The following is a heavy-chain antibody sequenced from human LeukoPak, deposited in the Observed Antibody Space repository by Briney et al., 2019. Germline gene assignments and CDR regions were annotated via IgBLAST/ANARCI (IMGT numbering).Heavy chain of an antibody. D-gene: IGHD2-15*01. CDR1: GFTVSSNY. Sequence: GGSLRLSCAASGFTVSSNYMSWVRQAPGKGLEWVSVIYSGGSTYYADSVKGRFTISRDNSKNTLYLQMNSLRAEDTAVYYCARAGYCSGGSCYAYWGQGTLVTVSS. CDR2: IYSGGST. V-gene: IGHV3-53*01. J-gene: IGHJ4*02. CDR3: ARAGYCSGGSCYAY.